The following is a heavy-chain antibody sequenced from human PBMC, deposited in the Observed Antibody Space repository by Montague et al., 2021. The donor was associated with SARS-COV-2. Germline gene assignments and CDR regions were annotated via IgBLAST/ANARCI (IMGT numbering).Heavy chain of an antibody. CDR3: AKTDRYYNRNFDY. CDR1: GFTFNSYA. J-gene: IGHJ4*02. CDR2: IYSGGSST. D-gene: IGHD3-22*01. V-gene: IGHV3-23*03. Sequence: SLRLSCAASGFTFNSYAMSWVRQAPGKGLEWVSIIYSGGSSTYYXDSVKGRFTISRDNSKNTLYLQMNSMIAEDTAVYYCAKTDRYYNRNFDYWGQGTLVTVSS.